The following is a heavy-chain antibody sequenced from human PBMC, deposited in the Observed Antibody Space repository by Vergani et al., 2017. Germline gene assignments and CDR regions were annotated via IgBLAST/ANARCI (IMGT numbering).Heavy chain of an antibody. CDR2: ISSSSSYI. Sequence: EVQLVEPGGGLVKPGGSLRLPCAASGFTFSSYSMNWVRQAPGKGLEWVSSISSSSSYIYYADSVKGRFTISRDNAKNSLYLQMNRLRAEDTAVYYCARXLLSSIAATRYFDLWGRGTLVTVSS. CDR1: GFTFSSYS. CDR3: ARXLLSSIAATRYFDL. J-gene: IGHJ2*01. D-gene: IGHD6-6*01. V-gene: IGHV3-21*01.